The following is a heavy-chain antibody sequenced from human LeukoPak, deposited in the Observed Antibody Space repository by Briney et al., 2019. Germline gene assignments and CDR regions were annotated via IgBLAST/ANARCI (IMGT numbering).Heavy chain of an antibody. D-gene: IGHD3-10*01. CDR3: ARDSLGFGELSHFDY. CDR2: IYSGGST. Sequence: GGSLRLSCAASGFTVSSNYMSWVRQALGKGLEWVSVIYSGGSTYYADSVKGRFTISRDNSKNTLYLQMNSLRAEDTAVYYCARDSLGFGELSHFDYWGQGTLVTVSS. V-gene: IGHV3-66*01. J-gene: IGHJ4*02. CDR1: GFTVSSNY.